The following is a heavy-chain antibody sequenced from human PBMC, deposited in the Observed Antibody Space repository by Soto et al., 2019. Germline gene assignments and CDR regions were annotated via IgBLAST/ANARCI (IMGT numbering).Heavy chain of an antibody. CDR3: ARGRYCLTGRCFPNWFDS. J-gene: IGHJ5*01. CDR1: GDSISNLDYF. Sequence: SETLSLTCSVSGDSISNLDYFWAWIRQPPGQALEYIGYIYKSATTYYNPSFESRVAISVETSKSQFSLNVTSVTAADTAVYFCARGRYCLTGRCFPNWFDSWGQGALVTVSS. D-gene: IGHD7-27*01. V-gene: IGHV4-30-4*01. CDR2: IYKSATT.